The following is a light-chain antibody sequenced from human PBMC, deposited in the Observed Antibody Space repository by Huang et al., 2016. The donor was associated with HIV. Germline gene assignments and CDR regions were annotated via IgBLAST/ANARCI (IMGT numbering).Light chain of an antibody. V-gene: IGKV3-11*01. CDR3: QQRVNWPLT. CDR1: QTVGSY. Sequence: EVVLTQSPATLSLSPGERATLSCRASQTVGSYLAWYQQKPGQSPRLRIYDASNRATGIPARFSGSGYGTDFTLTISTLEPEDFAVYYCQQRVNWPLTFGGGTKVEIK. J-gene: IGKJ4*01. CDR2: DAS.